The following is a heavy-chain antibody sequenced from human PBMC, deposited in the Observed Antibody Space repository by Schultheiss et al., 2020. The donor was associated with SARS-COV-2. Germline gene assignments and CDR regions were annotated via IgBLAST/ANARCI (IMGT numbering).Heavy chain of an antibody. CDR3: AKEDRYCSSTSCYAGFDY. J-gene: IGHJ4*02. Sequence: GGSLRLSCAMSQFMFSTSIIHWVRQAPGRGLEWVSAISGSGGNTFYADSVKGRFTISRDNSKNTLYLQMNSLRAEDTAEYYCAKEDRYCSSTSCYAGFDYWGQGTLVTVSS. D-gene: IGHD2-2*01. V-gene: IGHV3-23*01. CDR2: ISGSGGNT. CDR1: QFMFSTSI.